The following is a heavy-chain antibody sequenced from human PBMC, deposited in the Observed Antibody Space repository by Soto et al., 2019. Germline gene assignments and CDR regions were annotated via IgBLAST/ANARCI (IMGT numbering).Heavy chain of an antibody. J-gene: IGHJ5*02. V-gene: IGHV4-30-4*01. Sequence: QVQLRESGPGLVKPSQTLSLTCSVSGASVAGGSYYWSWVRQPPGKGLEWIGYIPSRGRPFYNPSLTSRGTISADTSKNQLSLQLTSVTAADTAVYYCASYTYSGYDFGLWGQGTMVTVAS. CDR1: GASVAGGSYY. CDR3: ASYTYSGYDFGL. CDR2: IPSRGRP. D-gene: IGHD5-12*01.